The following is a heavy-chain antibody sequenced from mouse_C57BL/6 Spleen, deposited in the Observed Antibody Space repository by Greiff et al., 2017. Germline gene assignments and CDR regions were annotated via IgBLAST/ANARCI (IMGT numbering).Heavy chain of an antibody. CDR2: IYPGSGST. Sequence: QVQLQQPGAELVKPGASVKMSCKASGYTFTSYWITWVKQRPGQGLEWIGDIYPGSGSTNYNEKFKSKATLTVDTSSSPAYLQLSSLTSEDSAVYYCAREGDSSGYGYFDYWGQGTTLTVAS. V-gene: IGHV1-55*01. D-gene: IGHD3-2*02. CDR3: AREGDSSGYGYFDY. J-gene: IGHJ2*01. CDR1: GYTFTSYW.